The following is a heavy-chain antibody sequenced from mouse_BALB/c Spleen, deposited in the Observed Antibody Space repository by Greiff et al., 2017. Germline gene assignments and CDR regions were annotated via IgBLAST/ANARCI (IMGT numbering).Heavy chain of an antibody. CDR3: ARTAVTYYFDY. V-gene: IGHV5-12-2*01. CDR1: GFTFSSYT. D-gene: IGHD2-1*01. Sequence: EVKLVESGGGLVQPGGSLKLSCAASGFTFSSYTMSWVRQTPEKRLEWVAYISNGGGSTYYPDTVKGRFTISRDNAKNTLYLQMSSLKSEDTAMYYCARTAVTYYFDYWGQGTTLTVSS. J-gene: IGHJ2*01. CDR2: ISNGGGST.